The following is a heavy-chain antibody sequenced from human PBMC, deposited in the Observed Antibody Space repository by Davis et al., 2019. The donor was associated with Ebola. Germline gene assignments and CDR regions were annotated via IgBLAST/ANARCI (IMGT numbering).Heavy chain of an antibody. CDR1: GYTYTRYY. D-gene: IGHD2-2*01. CDR3: ARLGQQLLLGDWDY. CDR2: INPGGGST. J-gene: IGHJ4*02. Sequence: ASVKVSCKASGYTYTRYYIHWVRQAPGQGLEWLGIINPGGGSTTYAQKFQGRVTMTRDTSTSTVYMDLSSLRSEDTAVYYCARLGQQLLLGDWDYWGQGTLVTVSS. V-gene: IGHV1-46*01.